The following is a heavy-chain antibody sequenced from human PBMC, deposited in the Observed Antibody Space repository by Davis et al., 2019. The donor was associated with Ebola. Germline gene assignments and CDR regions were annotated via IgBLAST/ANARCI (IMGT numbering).Heavy chain of an antibody. CDR3: ARSNAVVPAALIDY. CDR1: GYTFSSYG. Sequence: ASVKVSCKASGYTFSSYGVSWVRQAPGHGLEWMGWISAYNGNINYAQKVQGRVTMTTDTTTNTAYMELRRLKSDDTAVYFCARSNAVVPAALIDYWGQGTLVTVSS. J-gene: IGHJ4*02. V-gene: IGHV1-18*04. D-gene: IGHD2-2*01. CDR2: ISAYNGNI.